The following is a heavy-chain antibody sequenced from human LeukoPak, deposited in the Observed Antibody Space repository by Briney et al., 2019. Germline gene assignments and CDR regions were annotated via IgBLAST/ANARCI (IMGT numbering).Heavy chain of an antibody. CDR1: GGSISSYY. CDR2: IYYSGSS. CDR3: ARGGSRYMDV. Sequence: SETLSLTCTVSGGSISSYYWSWIRQPPGKGLEWIAYIYYSGSSTYNPSLQSRVTISVDTSKNQFSLKLSSVTAADTAVYYCARGGSRYMDVWGKGTTVTISS. J-gene: IGHJ6*03. V-gene: IGHV4-59*01. D-gene: IGHD3-10*01.